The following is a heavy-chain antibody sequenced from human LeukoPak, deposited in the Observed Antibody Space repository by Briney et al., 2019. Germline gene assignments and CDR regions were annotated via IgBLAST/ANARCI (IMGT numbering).Heavy chain of an antibody. Sequence: SETLSLTCAVYGGSISSGSYYWSWIRQPAGKGLEWIGRIYTSGSTNYNPSLKSRVTISVDTSKNQFSLKLSSVTAADTAVYYCARGYYDFWSGSALYYYGMDVWGQGTTVTVSS. CDR1: GGSISSGSYY. J-gene: IGHJ6*02. CDR2: IYTSGST. V-gene: IGHV4-61*02. CDR3: ARGYYDFWSGSALYYYGMDV. D-gene: IGHD3-3*01.